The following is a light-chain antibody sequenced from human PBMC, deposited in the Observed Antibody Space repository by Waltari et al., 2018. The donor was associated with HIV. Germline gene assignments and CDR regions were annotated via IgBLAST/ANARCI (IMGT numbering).Light chain of an antibody. J-gene: IGKJ1*01. CDR1: QSVSSTY. V-gene: IGKV3-20*01. CDR2: GAS. Sequence: EIVLTQSPGTLSLSPGERATLSCRASQSVSSTYLAWYQQKPGQAPRLLIYGASSRATGIPDRFSCGGSGTDFTLTISRLEPEDFAVYYCQQYGRSAGSTFGQGTKVEIK. CDR3: QQYGRSAGST.